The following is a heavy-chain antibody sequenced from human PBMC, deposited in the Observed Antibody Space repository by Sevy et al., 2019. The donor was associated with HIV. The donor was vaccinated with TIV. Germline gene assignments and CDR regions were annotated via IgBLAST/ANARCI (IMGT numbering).Heavy chain of an antibody. CDR3: AAGITFPLYYYYGMDV. V-gene: IGHV1-58*01. CDR2: IVVGSGNT. Sequence: ASVKVSCKASGFTFTSSAVQWVRQARGQHLEWIGWIVVGSGNTNYAQKFQERVTITRDMSTSTAYMELSSLRSEDTAVYYCAAGITFPLYYYYGMDVWGQGTTVTVSS. J-gene: IGHJ6*02. CDR1: GFTFTSSA. D-gene: IGHD3-16*01.